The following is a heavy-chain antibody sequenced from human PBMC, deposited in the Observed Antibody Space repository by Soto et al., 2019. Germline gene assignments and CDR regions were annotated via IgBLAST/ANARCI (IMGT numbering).Heavy chain of an antibody. J-gene: IGHJ4*02. CDR3: ARDFYGGYTYGPGDY. Sequence: GGSMRLSCAASGFMFSAYWMSWVRQAPGKGLEWVANIHGDGGKIYYVDSVKGRFTISRDNAKRSLYLQMNSLRAEDTAVYYCARDFYGGYTYGPGDYWGQGALVTVSS. V-gene: IGHV3-7*01. CDR2: IHGDGGKI. CDR1: GFMFSAYW. D-gene: IGHD5-18*01.